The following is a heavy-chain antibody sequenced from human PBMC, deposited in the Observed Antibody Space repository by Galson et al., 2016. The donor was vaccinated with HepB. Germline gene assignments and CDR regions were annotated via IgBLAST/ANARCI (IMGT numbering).Heavy chain of an antibody. CDR1: GYSFTNFH. CDR3: ARGLRQWLAQLDY. J-gene: IGHJ4*02. CDR2: VNPKSGNT. V-gene: IGHV1-8*02. D-gene: IGHD6-19*01. Sequence: SVKVSCKASGYSFTNFHINWIRQGPGQGLEWMGWVNPKSGNTALAQRFQGRLTMTTDTPTATASMELSSLTSDDTAIYYCARGLRQWLAQLDYWGQGSLVTVSS.